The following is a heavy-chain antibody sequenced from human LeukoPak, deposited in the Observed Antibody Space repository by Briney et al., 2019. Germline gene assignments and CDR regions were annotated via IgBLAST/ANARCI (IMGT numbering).Heavy chain of an antibody. Sequence: GGSLRLSCAASGFTFSSYAMSWVRQAPGKGLEWVSAISGSGGSTHYADSVKGRFTISRDNSKNTLYLQMNSLRAEDTAVYYRAKVRRKDYDFWSGQKGFDYWGQGTLVTVSS. CDR3: AKVRRKDYDFWSGQKGFDY. D-gene: IGHD3-3*01. J-gene: IGHJ4*02. V-gene: IGHV3-23*01. CDR1: GFTFSSYA. CDR2: ISGSGGST.